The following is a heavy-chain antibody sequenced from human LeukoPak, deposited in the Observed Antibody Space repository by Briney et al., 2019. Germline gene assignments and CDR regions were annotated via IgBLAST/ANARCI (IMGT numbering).Heavy chain of an antibody. CDR2: INPNNGAT. CDR1: GYTFTGYY. V-gene: IGHV1-2*06. D-gene: IGHD3-10*01. J-gene: IGHJ4*02. Sequence: ASVKVSCKASGYTFTGYYMHWVRQAPGQGLEWMGRINPNNGATNYAQKLQGRVTITGDTSISTAYMEPSSLRSDDTAVYYCARGIYGSGIPDYWGQGTLVTVSS. CDR3: ARGIYGSGIPDY.